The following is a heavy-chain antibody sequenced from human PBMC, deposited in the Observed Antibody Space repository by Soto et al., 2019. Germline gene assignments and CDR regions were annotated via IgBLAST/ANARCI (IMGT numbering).Heavy chain of an antibody. D-gene: IGHD6-19*01. CDR2: TYYSGST. CDR1: GGSISSGGYY. Sequence: PSETLSLTCTVSGGSISSGGYYWSWIRQHPGKGLEWIGYTYYSGSTYYNPSLKSRVTISVDTSKNQFSLKLSSVTAADTAVYYCARDSKWDSSDPGIAVAGTRSPYYYYYMDVWGKGTTVTVSS. V-gene: IGHV4-31*03. J-gene: IGHJ6*03. CDR3: ARDSKWDSSDPGIAVAGTRSPYYYYYMDV.